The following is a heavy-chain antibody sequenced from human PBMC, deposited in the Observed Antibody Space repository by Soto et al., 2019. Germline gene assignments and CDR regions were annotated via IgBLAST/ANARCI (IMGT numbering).Heavy chain of an antibody. Sequence: GASVKVSCKASGYTFPGYPMHWVRQAPGQRLEWMGWINAGNGNTKYSQKFQGRVTITSDTSAGTAYMELSSLRSEDTAVYYCARDASGAYYSRGAFDIWGQGTMVTVSS. J-gene: IGHJ3*02. CDR3: ARDASGAYYSRGAFDI. CDR2: INAGNGNT. D-gene: IGHD2-21*01. V-gene: IGHV1-3*01. CDR1: GYTFPGYP.